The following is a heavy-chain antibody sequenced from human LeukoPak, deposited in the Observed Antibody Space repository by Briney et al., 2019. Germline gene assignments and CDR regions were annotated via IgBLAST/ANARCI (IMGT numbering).Heavy chain of an antibody. V-gene: IGHV1-18*01. CDR3: ARSFEAGDILTGYYAGVY. Sequence: ASVKVSCKASGGTFSSYAISWERQAPGQGLEWMGWISAYNGNTNYAQKLQGRVTMTTDTSTSTAYMELRSLRSDDTAVYYCARSFEAGDILTGYYAGVYWGQGTLVTVSS. J-gene: IGHJ4*02. D-gene: IGHD3-9*01. CDR1: GGTFSSYA. CDR2: ISAYNGNT.